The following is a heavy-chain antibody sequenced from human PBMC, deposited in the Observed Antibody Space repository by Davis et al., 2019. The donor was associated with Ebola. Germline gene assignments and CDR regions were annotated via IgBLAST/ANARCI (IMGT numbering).Heavy chain of an antibody. J-gene: IGHJ4*02. CDR2: IYYTGNT. CDR1: GASISTYY. D-gene: IGHD3-22*01. Sequence: MPSETLSLTCSVSGASISTYYWSWIRQPPGKGLEWIGHIYYTGNTDYNPSLKSRLTISVDTSKSQFSLKLASVAAADTAVYYCARERGTYDQPHFDYWGQGTLVTVSS. V-gene: IGHV4-59*01. CDR3: ARERGTYDQPHFDY.